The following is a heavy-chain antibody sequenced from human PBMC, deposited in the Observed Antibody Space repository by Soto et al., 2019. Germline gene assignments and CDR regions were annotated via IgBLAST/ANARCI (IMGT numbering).Heavy chain of an antibody. CDR2: IKPDNGNT. CDR1: GYPFSKYG. V-gene: IGHV1-18*04. CDR3: ATSYDSGFDP. D-gene: IGHD5-12*01. Sequence: QLQLVQSGGEGKKPGASVRVSCEAYGYPFSKYGISWIRQAPGQGLEWMGWIKPDNGNTDYAQKFQGRVTMTTDTSSNTAYMELRSLRSADTAVYYCATSYDSGFDPWGQGTLVSVSS. J-gene: IGHJ5*02.